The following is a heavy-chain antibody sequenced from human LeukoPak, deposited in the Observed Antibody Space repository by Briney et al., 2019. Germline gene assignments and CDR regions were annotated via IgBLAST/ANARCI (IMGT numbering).Heavy chain of an antibody. Sequence: ASVKVSGKASGYTFTSYYMHWVRQAPGQGLEWMGIINPSGGSTSYAQKFQGRVTMTRDMSTSTVYMELSSLRSEDTAVYYCARAVRLGIAAAGTAPFFDYWGQGTLVTVPS. CDR2: INPSGGST. CDR1: GYTFTSYY. D-gene: IGHD6-13*01. J-gene: IGHJ4*02. CDR3: ARAVRLGIAAAGTAPFFDY. V-gene: IGHV1-46*01.